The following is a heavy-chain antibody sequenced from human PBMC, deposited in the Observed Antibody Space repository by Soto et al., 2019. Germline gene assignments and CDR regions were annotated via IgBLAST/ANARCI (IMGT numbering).Heavy chain of an antibody. CDR1: DFILSDAW. D-gene: IGHD3-22*01. CDR3: ASYRDSSGLRRYDY. J-gene: IGHJ4*02. Sequence: EVQLEESGGGLIKPGESLTLSCAASDFILSDAWMKWVRQAPGKGLEWVGRIKSKAHGGTTDYAAPLKGGCTILRDDSKNTLYLQMNSLQTEDTARYYCASYRDSSGLRRYDYWGQGALVTVSS. V-gene: IGHV3-15*07. CDR2: IKSKAHGGTT.